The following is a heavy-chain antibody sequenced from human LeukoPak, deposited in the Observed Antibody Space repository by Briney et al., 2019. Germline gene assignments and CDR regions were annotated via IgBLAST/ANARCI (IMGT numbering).Heavy chain of an antibody. CDR1: GYTFTSYG. CDR2: ISAYNGNT. D-gene: IGHD3-22*01. Sequence: ASVKVSCKASGYTFTSYGISWVRQAPGQGLEWMGWISAYNGNTNYAQKLQGRVTMTTDTSTSTAYMELRSLRSDDTAVYYCVRDSYYYDSSGYWPGAFDIWGQGTMVTVSS. CDR3: VRDSYYYDSSGYWPGAFDI. V-gene: IGHV1-18*01. J-gene: IGHJ3*02.